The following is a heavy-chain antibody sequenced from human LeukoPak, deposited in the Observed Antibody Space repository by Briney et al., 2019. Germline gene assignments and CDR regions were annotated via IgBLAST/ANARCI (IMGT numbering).Heavy chain of an antibody. J-gene: IGHJ4*02. CDR3: ARDRDWGSYRPYDY. CDR1: GFTFSTSA. D-gene: IGHD3-16*02. Sequence: GGYLRLSFAASGFTFSTSAMSWVRQAPGKGLEWVSAIGADGGTTYYADPVKGRFTISRDNSKNTLYLQVNSLRAEDTAVYYCARDRDWGSYRPYDYWGQGTLVTVSS. CDR2: IGADGGTT. V-gene: IGHV3-23*01.